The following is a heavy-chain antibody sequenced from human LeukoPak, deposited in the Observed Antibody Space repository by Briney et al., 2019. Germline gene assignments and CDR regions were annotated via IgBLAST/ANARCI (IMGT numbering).Heavy chain of an antibody. CDR2: IYTSGST. CDR1: GGSISSYY. Sequence: SETLSLTCTVSGGSISSYYWSWIRQPAGKGLEWIGRIYTSGSTNYNPSLKSRVTMSVDTSKNQFSLKLSSVTAADTAVYYCARHGRSDITVAGTRAFDYWGQGTLVTVSS. D-gene: IGHD6-19*01. CDR3: ARHGRSDITVAGTRAFDY. V-gene: IGHV4-4*07. J-gene: IGHJ4*02.